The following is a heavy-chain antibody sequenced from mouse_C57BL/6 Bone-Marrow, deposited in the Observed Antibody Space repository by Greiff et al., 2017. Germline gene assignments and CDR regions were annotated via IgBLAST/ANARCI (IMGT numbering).Heavy chain of an antibody. CDR3: AREGYLGFDY. V-gene: IGHV1-81*01. CDR1: GYTFTSYG. D-gene: IGHD2-2*01. J-gene: IGHJ2*01. Sequence: VQLVESGAELARPGASVKLSCKASGYTFTSYGISWVKQRPGQGLDWIGEIYPRLGNPYYNEKFKGKATLTADKSSSTAYMELRSLTSEASAVYFCAREGYLGFDYWGQGTTLTVSS. CDR2: IYPRLGNP.